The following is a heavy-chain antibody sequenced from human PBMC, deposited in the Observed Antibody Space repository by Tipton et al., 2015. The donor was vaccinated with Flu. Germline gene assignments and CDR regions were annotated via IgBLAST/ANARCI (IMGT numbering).Heavy chain of an antibody. CDR2: INHSGST. J-gene: IGHJ3*02. CDR1: GGSFRAYY. V-gene: IGHV4-34*01. D-gene: IGHD3-22*01. Sequence: LRLSCAVYGGSFRAYYWSWIRQPPGKGLEWIGEINHSGSTNYDPSLKSRVTIPVDKSKNQFALKLSSVTAADTAVYYCARGYYDSSGYYLDAFDIWGQGTMVTVSS. CDR3: ARGYYDSSGYYLDAFDI.